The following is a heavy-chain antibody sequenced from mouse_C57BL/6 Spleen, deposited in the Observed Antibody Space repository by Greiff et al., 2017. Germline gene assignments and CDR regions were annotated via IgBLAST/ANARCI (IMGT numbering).Heavy chain of an antibody. Sequence: ESGPGLVKPSQSLSLTCSVTGYSITSGYYWNWIRQFPGNKLEWMGYISYDGSNNYNPSLKNRISITRDTSKNQFFLKLNSVTTEDTATYYCARGEVLYYFDYWGQGTTLTVSS. CDR3: ARGEVLYYFDY. CDR2: ISYDGSN. D-gene: IGHD6-1*01. V-gene: IGHV3-6*01. CDR1: GYSITSGYY. J-gene: IGHJ2*01.